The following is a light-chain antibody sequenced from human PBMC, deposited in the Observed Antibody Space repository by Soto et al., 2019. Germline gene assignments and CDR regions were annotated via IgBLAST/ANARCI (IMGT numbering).Light chain of an antibody. J-gene: IGLJ1*01. CDR2: NNN. Sequence: QTVVSQPPSASGTPGQRVTISWSGSSSNIGGNTVNWYQHLPGTAPKLLIYNNNHRPSGVPDRFSGSKSGTSASLAISGLQSEDEADYYCAAWDDSLNGYVFGTGTKLTVL. V-gene: IGLV1-44*01. CDR1: SSNIGGNT. CDR3: AAWDDSLNGYV.